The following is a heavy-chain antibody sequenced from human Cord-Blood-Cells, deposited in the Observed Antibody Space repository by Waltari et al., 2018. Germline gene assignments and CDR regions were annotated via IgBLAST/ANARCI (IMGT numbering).Heavy chain of an antibody. CDR2: IYYSGST. J-gene: IGHJ5*02. CDR1: GGSISSSSYY. CDR3: ARVGGSGSYYNWFDP. V-gene: IGHV4-39*01. D-gene: IGHD3-10*01. Sequence: QLQLQESGPGLVKPSETLSLTCTVSGGSISSSSYYWGWIRQPPGKGLEWIGSIYYSGSTYYNPSLKSRVTISVGTSKNQFSLKLSSVTAADTAVYYCARVGGSGSYYNWFDPWGQGTLVTVSS.